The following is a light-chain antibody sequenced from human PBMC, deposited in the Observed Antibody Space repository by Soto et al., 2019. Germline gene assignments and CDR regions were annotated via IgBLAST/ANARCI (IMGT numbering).Light chain of an antibody. CDR1: SSDVGGYNY. J-gene: IGLJ2*01. CDR2: EVS. CDR3: SSFSSTITIV. V-gene: IGLV2-14*01. Sequence: QSALTQPASVSGSPGQSITISCIGSSSDVGGYNYVSWYQHHPGRVPKPMIFEVSDRPSGVSSRFSGSKSGNTAYLTISGLQAEDEADYYCSSFSSTITIVFGGGTKLTVL.